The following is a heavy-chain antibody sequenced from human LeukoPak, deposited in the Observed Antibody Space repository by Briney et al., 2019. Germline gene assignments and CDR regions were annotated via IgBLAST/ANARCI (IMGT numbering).Heavy chain of an antibody. V-gene: IGHV3-9*03. Sequence: PGGSLRLSCAASGFTFDDYAMHWVRQAPGKGLEWVSGISWNSGSIGYADSVKGRFTISRDNAKNSLYLQMNSLRAEDMALYYCAKDKDSGSYFRFDAFDIWGQGTMVTVSS. J-gene: IGHJ3*02. CDR2: ISWNSGSI. D-gene: IGHD1-26*01. CDR3: AKDKDSGSYFRFDAFDI. CDR1: GFTFDDYA.